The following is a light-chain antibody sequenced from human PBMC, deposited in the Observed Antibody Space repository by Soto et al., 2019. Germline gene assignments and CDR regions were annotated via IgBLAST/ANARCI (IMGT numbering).Light chain of an antibody. J-gene: IGKJ5*01. Sequence: EIVLTQSPDTQSLSPGERATLSSRASQSVCIYLAWYQQKPGQAPRLLIYGASTRATGIPARFSGSGSGTEFTLTISILQSEDFAVYYCQQYNNWITFGQGTRLEIK. V-gene: IGKV3-15*01. CDR3: QQYNNWIT. CDR2: GAS. CDR1: QSVCIY.